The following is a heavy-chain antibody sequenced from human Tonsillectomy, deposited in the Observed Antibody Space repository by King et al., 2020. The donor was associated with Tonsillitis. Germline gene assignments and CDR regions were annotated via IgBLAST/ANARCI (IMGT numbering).Heavy chain of an antibody. V-gene: IGHV3-49*04. CDR1: GFSFRDYG. J-gene: IGHJ4*02. CDR3: TRSPCRDVACYGFLYYFAN. D-gene: IGHD3-16*01. CDR2: IRSKGHGGTT. Sequence: VQLVESGGGFVQPGRSLRLSCSASGFSFRDYGMSWVRQAPGKGLEWVGFIRSKGHGGTTEYAASVKGRFSISREDSANIAYLQMDSLKTEDTAVYYCTRSPCRDVACYGFLYYFANWGQGTLVTVSS.